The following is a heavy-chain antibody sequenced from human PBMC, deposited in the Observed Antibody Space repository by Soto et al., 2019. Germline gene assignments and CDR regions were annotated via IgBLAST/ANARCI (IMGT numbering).Heavy chain of an antibody. Sequence: ASVKVSCKASGYTFTSRYMHWVRQAPGQGLEWLGWISAHNGNTNYAQKNQGRVTMTTDTSTSTAYKEMRSLRSDDTAVYYCARSVFPWGQGTLVTVSS. CDR3: ARSVFP. CDR1: GYTFTSRY. V-gene: IGHV1-18*04. J-gene: IGHJ5*02. CDR2: ISAHNGNT.